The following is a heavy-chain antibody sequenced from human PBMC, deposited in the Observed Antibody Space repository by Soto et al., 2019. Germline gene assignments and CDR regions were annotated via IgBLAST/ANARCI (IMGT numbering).Heavy chain of an antibody. J-gene: IGHJ4*02. D-gene: IGHD6-6*01. CDR2: IYSDGTT. Sequence: EVQLVETGGGLIQPGGSLRLSCAASGFTVSSNYMNWVRQAPGKGLEWLSIIYSDGTTYYADSVKGRFTISRDNFKNTLYLQMNNLIAEDMAVYYCAILSNWGQGTLVTVSS. V-gene: IGHV3-53*02. CDR1: GFTVSSNY. CDR3: AILSN.